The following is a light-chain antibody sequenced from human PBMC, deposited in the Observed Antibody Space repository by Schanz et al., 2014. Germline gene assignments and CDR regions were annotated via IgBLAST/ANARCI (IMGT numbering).Light chain of an antibody. J-gene: IGLJ3*02. V-gene: IGLV2-18*02. CDR2: EVS. CDR1: SSDVGSYNR. CDR3: SSYTSSSTWV. Sequence: QSALTQPPSVSGSPGQSVTISCTGTSSDVGSYNRVSWYQQPPGTAPKLIIYEVSKRPSGVPDRFSGSKSGNTASLTVSGLQPEDEADYYCSSYTSSSTWVFGGGTKLTVL.